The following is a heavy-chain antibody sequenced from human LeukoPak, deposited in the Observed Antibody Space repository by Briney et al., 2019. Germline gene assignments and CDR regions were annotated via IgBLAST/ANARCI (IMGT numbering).Heavy chain of an antibody. CDR2: TRNKANSSTT. D-gene: IGHD3-3*01. CDR1: GFTFSDYY. CDR3: TSSIWSGDNVFVY. J-gene: IGHJ4*02. V-gene: IGHV3-72*01. Sequence: GGSLRLSCAASGFTFSDYYIDWVRQAPGRGLEWVGRTRNKANSSTTEYAASVKGRFTISRDDSKNSVYLQMNSLNTEDTAVYYCTSSIWSGDNVFVYWGQGTLVTVSS.